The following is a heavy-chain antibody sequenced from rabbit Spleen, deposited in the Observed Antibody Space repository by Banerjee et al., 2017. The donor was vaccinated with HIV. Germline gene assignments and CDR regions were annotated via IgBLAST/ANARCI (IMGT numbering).Heavy chain of an antibody. CDR1: GFSFSSNYY. D-gene: IGHD1-1*01. V-gene: IGHV1S40*01. CDR2: IYAGSSGYT. Sequence: QSLEESGGDLVKPGASLTLTCTASGFSFSSNYYMCWVRQPPGKGLEWIACIYAGSSGYTYYANWAKGRFTISKTSSTTVTLQMTSLTAADTATYFCARDTSTSFSSYGMDLWGPGTLVTVS. CDR3: ARDTSTSFSSYGMDL. J-gene: IGHJ6*01.